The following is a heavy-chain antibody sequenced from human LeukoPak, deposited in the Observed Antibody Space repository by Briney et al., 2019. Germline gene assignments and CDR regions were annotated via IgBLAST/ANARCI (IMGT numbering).Heavy chain of an antibody. V-gene: IGHV3-30*04. CDR2: ISYDGSNK. CDR1: GFTFSSYA. J-gene: IGHJ4*02. D-gene: IGHD3-10*01. Sequence: LPGGSLRLSCAASGFTFSSYAMHWVRQAPGKGLEWVAVISYDGSNKYYADSVKGRFTISRDNSKNTLYLQMNSLRAEDTAVYYCAREAMVRGGYFDYWGQGTLVTVSS. CDR3: AREAMVRGGYFDY.